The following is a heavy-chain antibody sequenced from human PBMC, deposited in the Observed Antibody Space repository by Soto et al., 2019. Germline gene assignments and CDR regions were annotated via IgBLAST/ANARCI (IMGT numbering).Heavy chain of an antibody. CDR1: GFSFSISP. CDR3: ARDPKTSGGQHWAFNYFDS. CDR2: ISYDGANK. V-gene: IGHV3-30-3*01. D-gene: IGHD7-27*01. J-gene: IGHJ4*02. Sequence: VGSLRLSCAASGFSFSISPMHWVRQAPGKGPEWVALISYDGANKFYADSVKGRFTISRDNSKSTLYLQVDSLRPEDAAVYYCARDPKTSGGQHWAFNYFDSWGQGTLVTVSS.